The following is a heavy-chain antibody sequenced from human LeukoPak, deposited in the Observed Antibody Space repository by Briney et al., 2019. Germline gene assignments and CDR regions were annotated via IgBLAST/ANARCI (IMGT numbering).Heavy chain of an antibody. J-gene: IGHJ4*02. CDR2: IIPILGIA. D-gene: IGHD2-2*01. V-gene: IGHV1-69*04. CDR1: GYTFTSYG. CDR3: ARAYCSSTSCYYGEDY. Sequence: ASVKVSCKASGYTFTSYGISWVRQAPGQGLEWMGRIIPILGIANYAQKFQGRVTITADKSTSTAYMELSSLRSEDTAVYYCARAYCSSTSCYYGEDYWGQGTLVTVSS.